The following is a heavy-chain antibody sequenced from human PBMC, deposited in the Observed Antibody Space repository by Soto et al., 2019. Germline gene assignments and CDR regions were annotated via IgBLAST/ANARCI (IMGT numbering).Heavy chain of an antibody. J-gene: IGHJ4*02. V-gene: IGHV1-69*01. D-gene: IGHD4-17*01. CDR3: ARPLDPTTVTTPFDY. CDR1: GGTFSSYA. CDR2: IIPIFGTA. Sequence: QVQLVQSGAEVKKPGSSVKVSCKASGGTFSSYAISWVRQAPGQGPEWMGGIIPIFGTANYAQKFQGRVTITADESTSTAYMELSSLRSEDTAVYYCARPLDPTTVTTPFDYWGQGTLVTVSS.